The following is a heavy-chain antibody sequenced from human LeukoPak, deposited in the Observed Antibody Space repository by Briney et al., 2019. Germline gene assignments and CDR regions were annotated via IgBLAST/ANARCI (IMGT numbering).Heavy chain of an antibody. D-gene: IGHD6-6*01. CDR3: ARSKLATRRGDNWFDP. J-gene: IGHJ5*02. CDR1: GYTFTSYY. Sequence: ASVKVSCKASGYTFTSYYLHWVRQAPGQGLEGMGIFNPSDGRATYTQKFQGRVNVPMDPYTSTVYMDLSSLRTDDTAVHYCARSKLATRRGDNWFDPWGQGNLVTVSS. CDR2: FNPSDGRA. V-gene: IGHV1-46*01.